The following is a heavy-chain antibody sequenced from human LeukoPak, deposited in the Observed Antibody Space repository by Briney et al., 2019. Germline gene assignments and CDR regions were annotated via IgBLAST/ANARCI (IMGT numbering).Heavy chain of an antibody. V-gene: IGHV1-3*01. CDR1: GYTFTSYA. J-gene: IGHJ4*02. CDR2: INAGNGNT. D-gene: IGHD3-9*01. CDR3: ARDFDAYYFDY. Sequence: ASVKASCKASGYTFTSYAMHWVRQAPGQRLEWMGWINAGNGNTKYSQKFQGRVTITRDTSASTDYMELSSLRSEDTAVYYCARDFDAYYFDYWGQGTLVTVSS.